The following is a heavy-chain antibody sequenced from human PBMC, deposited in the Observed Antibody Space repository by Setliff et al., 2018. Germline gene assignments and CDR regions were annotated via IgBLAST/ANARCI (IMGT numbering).Heavy chain of an antibody. CDR3: ARGGTYRYFDY. CDR1: GASIRNNYY. Sequence: SETLSLTCAVSGASIRNNYYWGWIRQSPGTGLEWIGSIFYNGMAYYNPSLKSRVTMSVDKSKNQFSLKLTSVTAADTAVYYCARGGTYRYFDYWGQGTLVTVSS. V-gene: IGHV4-39*07. J-gene: IGHJ4*02. CDR2: IFYNGMA.